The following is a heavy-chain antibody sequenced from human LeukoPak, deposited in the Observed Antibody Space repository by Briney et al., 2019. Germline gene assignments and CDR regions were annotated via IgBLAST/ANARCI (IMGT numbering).Heavy chain of an antibody. Sequence: PGGSLRLSCAASGFTFSNYWMHWVRQAPGKGLVWVSRINSDGSSTTYADSVMGRFTISRDNAKNTLYLQMNSLRAEDTAVYYCARDYGRSRDYGMDVWGQGTTVTVSS. D-gene: IGHD3-10*01. V-gene: IGHV3-74*03. CDR2: INSDGSST. CDR3: ARDYGRSRDYGMDV. J-gene: IGHJ6*02. CDR1: GFTFSNYW.